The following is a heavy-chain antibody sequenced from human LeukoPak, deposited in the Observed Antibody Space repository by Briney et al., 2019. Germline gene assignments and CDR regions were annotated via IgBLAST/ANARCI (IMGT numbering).Heavy chain of an antibody. J-gene: IGHJ4*02. Sequence: SETLSLTCAVYGGSFSGYYWSWIRQPPGKRLEWIGEINHSGSTNYNPSLKSRVTISVDTSKNQFSLKLSSVTAADTAVYYCARAQQLGRHFDYWGQGTLVTVSS. CDR1: GGSFSGYY. CDR3: ARAQQLGRHFDY. D-gene: IGHD6-13*01. V-gene: IGHV4-34*01. CDR2: INHSGST.